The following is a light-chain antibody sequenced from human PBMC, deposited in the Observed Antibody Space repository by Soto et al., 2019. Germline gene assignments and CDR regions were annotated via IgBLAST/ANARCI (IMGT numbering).Light chain of an antibody. CDR3: LQVNSFPRT. V-gene: IGKV1-12*01. CDR1: QGIGVR. Sequence: IQMTQSPSSLSASIGDRVTITCRASQGIGVRLAWFQQKPGKAPQYLIQSASTLQSGVPSRFSGSDSGTEFILTINSLQPEDVAIYYCLQVNSFPRTFGQGTKVDIK. J-gene: IGKJ1*01. CDR2: SAS.